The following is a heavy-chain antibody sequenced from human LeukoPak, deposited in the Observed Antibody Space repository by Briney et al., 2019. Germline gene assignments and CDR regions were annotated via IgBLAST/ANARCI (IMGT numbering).Heavy chain of an antibody. V-gene: IGHV1-69*13. CDR2: IIPILGTA. J-gene: IGHJ6*02. CDR3: ARDKVDCSSTSCYAVHYYYYGMDV. CDR1: GGTFSSYA. Sequence: ASVKVSCKASGGTFSSYAISWVRQAPGRGLEWMGGIIPILGTANYAQKFQGRVTITADESTSTAYMELSSLRSEDTAVYYCARDKVDCSSTSCYAVHYYYYGMDVWGQGTTVTVSS. D-gene: IGHD2-2*01.